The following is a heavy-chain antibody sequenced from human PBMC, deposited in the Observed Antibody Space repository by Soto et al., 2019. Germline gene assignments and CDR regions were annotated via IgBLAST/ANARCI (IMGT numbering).Heavy chain of an antibody. CDR3: ARRATMTRYYFDY. CDR1: GGSISSTIYY. D-gene: IGHD3-9*01. Sequence: SETLSLTCTASGGSISSTIYYWGWMRQPPGKGLEWIGSIYYSGSTYYKPSLKSRVTISVDTSQHQFSLKLSSVTAADTAVYYCARRATMTRYYFDYWGQG. CDR2: IYYSGST. J-gene: IGHJ4*02. V-gene: IGHV4-39*01.